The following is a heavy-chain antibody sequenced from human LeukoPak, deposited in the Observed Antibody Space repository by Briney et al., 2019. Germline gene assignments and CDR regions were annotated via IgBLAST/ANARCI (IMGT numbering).Heavy chain of an antibody. J-gene: IGHJ4*02. CDR2: IRYDGINK. D-gene: IGHD6-13*01. Sequence: GGSLRLSRAASGFTFSSYGMHWVRQAPGKGLEWVAFIRYDGINKYYADSVKGRFTISRDNSKNTLYLQMNSLRADDTAVYYCAKDRDSSSWYYFDYWGQGTLVTVSS. V-gene: IGHV3-30*02. CDR1: GFTFSSYG. CDR3: AKDRDSSSWYYFDY.